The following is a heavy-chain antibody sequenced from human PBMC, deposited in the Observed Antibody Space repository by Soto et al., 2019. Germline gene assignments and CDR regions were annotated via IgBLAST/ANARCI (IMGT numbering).Heavy chain of an antibody. Sequence: ASVKVSCKASGYTFTGYYMHWVRQAPGQGLEWMGWINPNSGGTNYAQKFQGRVTMTRDTSISTAYMELSRLRSDDTAVYYCARPSRGVYGDYASWYFDLWGRGTLVTSPQ. V-gene: IGHV1-2*02. J-gene: IGHJ2*01. CDR3: ARPSRGVYGDYASWYFDL. CDR1: GYTFTGYY. CDR2: INPNSGGT. D-gene: IGHD4-17*01.